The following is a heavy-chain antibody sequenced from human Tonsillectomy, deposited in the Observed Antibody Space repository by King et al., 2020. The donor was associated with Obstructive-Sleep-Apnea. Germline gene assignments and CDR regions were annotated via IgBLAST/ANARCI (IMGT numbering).Heavy chain of an antibody. J-gene: IGHJ4*02. V-gene: IGHV3-11*06. Sequence: VQLVESGGGLVKPGGSLRLSCGVSGFTFSDYYMNWIRQAPGKGLEWLSYVSGTSTYTNYADSVKGRFTISRDNAKNSVYLEMTSLRAEDTAVYYCASSKIQLSIFDYWGQGNLVTVSS. CDR2: VSGTSTYT. D-gene: IGHD5-18*01. CDR3: ASSKIQLSIFDY. CDR1: GFTFSDYY.